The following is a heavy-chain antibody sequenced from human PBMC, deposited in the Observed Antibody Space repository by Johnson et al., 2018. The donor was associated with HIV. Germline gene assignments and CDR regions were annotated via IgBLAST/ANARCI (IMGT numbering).Heavy chain of an antibody. CDR3: AKDKRRLSDAFDI. CDR1: GFTVSSYY. J-gene: IGHJ3*02. CDR2: LFSGGTT. D-gene: IGHD3-16*02. V-gene: IGHV3-66*02. Sequence: VQLVESGGGLVQPGGSLRLSCAASGFTVSSYYMSWVRQAPGKGLEWVSVLFSGGTTYYADSVKGRFTISRDNAKKSVYLQMNSLTNEDSAFYYCAKDKRRLSDAFDIWGQGTMVTVSS.